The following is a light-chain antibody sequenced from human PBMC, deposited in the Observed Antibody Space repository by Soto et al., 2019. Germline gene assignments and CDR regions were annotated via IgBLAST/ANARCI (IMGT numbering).Light chain of an antibody. CDR3: QQYGSSPPLT. CDR2: GAS. CDR1: QSVSSSY. V-gene: IGKV3-20*01. J-gene: IGKJ4*01. Sequence: EIVLTQSPGTLSLSPGERATLSCRASQSVSSSYXAWYQQKPGQAPRLLIYGASSRATGIPDRFSGSGSGTDFTLTISRLEPEDFAVYYCQQYGSSPPLTFGGGTKVEIK.